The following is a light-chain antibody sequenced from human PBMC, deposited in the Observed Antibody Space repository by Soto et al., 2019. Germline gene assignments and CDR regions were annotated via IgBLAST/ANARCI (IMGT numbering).Light chain of an antibody. Sequence: DIQMTQSPSSLSASVGDRVTITCRASQSISSYLNWYQQKPGKAPKLLIYAASSLQSGVPSRFSGSGSATDFTLSISSLQPDDFATYYYQQSYSTPPWTFGQGTKVEIK. V-gene: IGKV1-39*01. CDR2: AAS. CDR1: QSISSY. CDR3: QQSYSTPPWT. J-gene: IGKJ1*01.